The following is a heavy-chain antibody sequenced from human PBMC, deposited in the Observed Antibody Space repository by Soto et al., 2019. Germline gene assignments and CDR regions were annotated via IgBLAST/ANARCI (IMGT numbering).Heavy chain of an antibody. CDR3: ARDKSGMDV. V-gene: IGHV3-21*01. Sequence: EVQLVESGGGLVKPGGSLRLSCAASGFTFSSYSMNWVRQAPGKGLDWVSSISSSSSYIYYADSVKGRFTISRDNAKNSLYLQMNSLRAEDTAVYCCARDKSGMDVWGQGTTVTVSS. CDR1: GFTFSSYS. J-gene: IGHJ6*02. CDR2: ISSSSSYI.